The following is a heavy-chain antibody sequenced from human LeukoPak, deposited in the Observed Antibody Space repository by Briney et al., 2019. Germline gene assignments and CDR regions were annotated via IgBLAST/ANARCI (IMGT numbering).Heavy chain of an antibody. CDR3: AKDRVVRGVIRYFDY. Sequence: PGGSLRLSCAASGFTFSSYAMSWVRQAPGKGLEWVSAISGSGGSTYYADSVKGRFTISRDNSKNTLYPQMNSLRAEDTAVYYCAKDRVVRGVIRYFDYWGQGTLVTVSS. D-gene: IGHD3-10*01. J-gene: IGHJ4*02. CDR2: ISGSGGST. CDR1: GFTFSSYA. V-gene: IGHV3-23*01.